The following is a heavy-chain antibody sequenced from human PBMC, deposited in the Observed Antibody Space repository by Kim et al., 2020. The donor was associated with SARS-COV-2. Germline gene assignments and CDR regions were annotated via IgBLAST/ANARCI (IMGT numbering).Heavy chain of an antibody. D-gene: IGHD5-18*01. CDR2: INSDGSST. J-gene: IGHJ4*02. CDR3: ARGGGARGYSYGLDG. V-gene: IGHV3-74*01. Sequence: GGSLRLSCAASGFTFSSYWMHWVRQAPGKGLVWVSRINSDGSSTSYADSVKGRFTISRDNAKNTLYLQMNSLRAEDTAVYYCARGGGARGYSYGLDGWGQGTLVTVSS. CDR1: GFTFSSYW.